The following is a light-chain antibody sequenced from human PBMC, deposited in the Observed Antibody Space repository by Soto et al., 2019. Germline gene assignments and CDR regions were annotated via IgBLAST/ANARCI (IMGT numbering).Light chain of an antibody. CDR3: QSYDSSLSGSYV. V-gene: IGLV1-40*01. CDR1: SSNIGAGYD. J-gene: IGLJ1*01. Sequence: QSVLTQPPSVSGAPGQRVTISYTGSSSNIGAGYDVHWYQQLPGTAPKLLIYGNSNRPSGVPDRFSGSKSGTSASLAITGLQAEDEAVYYCQSYDSSLSGSYVFGTGTKVTVL. CDR2: GNS.